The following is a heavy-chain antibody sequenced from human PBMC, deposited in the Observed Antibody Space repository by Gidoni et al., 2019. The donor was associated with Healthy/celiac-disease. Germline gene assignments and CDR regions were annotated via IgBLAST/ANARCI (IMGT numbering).Heavy chain of an antibody. Sequence: QVQLVQSGYELKKPGASVKVSCKASGYTFTSYAMNWVRQAPGQGLEWMGWINTNTGNPTYAQGFTGRFVFSLDTSVSTAYLQISSLKAEDTAVYYCARGYYGSGSGIRGWFDPWGQGTLVTVSS. CDR2: INTNTGNP. CDR1: GYTFTSYA. CDR3: ARGYYGSGSGIRGWFDP. V-gene: IGHV7-4-1*02. D-gene: IGHD3-10*01. J-gene: IGHJ5*02.